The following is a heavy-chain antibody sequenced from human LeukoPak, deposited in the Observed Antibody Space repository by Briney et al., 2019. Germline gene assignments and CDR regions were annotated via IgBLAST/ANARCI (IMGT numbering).Heavy chain of an antibody. CDR2: IYHSGST. CDR1: GASMTTYY. V-gene: IGHV4-38-2*02. CDR3: ARDPINVDILTGYTYYYYGMDV. Sequence: SETLSLTCTVSGASMTTYYWSWIRQPPGKGLEWIGSIYHSGSTYYNPSLKSRVTISVDTSKNQFSLKLSSVTAADTAVYYCARDPINVDILTGYTYYYYGMDVWGQGTTVTVSS. D-gene: IGHD3-9*01. J-gene: IGHJ6*02.